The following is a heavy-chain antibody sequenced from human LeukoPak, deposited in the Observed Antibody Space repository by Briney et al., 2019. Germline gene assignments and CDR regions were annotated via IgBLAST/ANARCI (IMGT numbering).Heavy chain of an antibody. CDR2: IIPIFGTT. D-gene: IGHD1-14*01. CDR1: GGTFNRYS. J-gene: IGHJ4*02. CDR3: ASGSGAWYKEFDY. V-gene: IGHV1-69*13. Sequence: APVKVSCKVSGGTFNRYSFDWVRQAPGQGLEWMGGIIPIFGTTNYAQKFQGRVTITADDSTSTAYMELSSLRSEDTAVYYCASGSGAWYKEFDYWGQGTLVTVSS.